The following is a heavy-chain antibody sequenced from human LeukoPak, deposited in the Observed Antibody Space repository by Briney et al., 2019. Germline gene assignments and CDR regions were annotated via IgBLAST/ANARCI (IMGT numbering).Heavy chain of an antibody. D-gene: IGHD2-2*01. CDR3: ARGFRNCSSTTCYGGYYFDY. Sequence: SETLSLTCTVSGGSISSYYWSWIRQPPGKGLEWIGYIYYSGSTNYNPSLKSRVTISVDTSKNQLSLKLSSVTAADTAVYYCARGFRNCSSTTCYGGYYFDYWGQGTLVTVAS. CDR2: IYYSGST. CDR1: GGSISSYY. J-gene: IGHJ4*02. V-gene: IGHV4-59*08.